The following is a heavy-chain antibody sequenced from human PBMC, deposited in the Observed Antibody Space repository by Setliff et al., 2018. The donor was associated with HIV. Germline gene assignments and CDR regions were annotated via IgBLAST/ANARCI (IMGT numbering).Heavy chain of an antibody. V-gene: IGHV3-74*03. CDR2: INNETTTT. D-gene: IGHD6-6*01. CDR3: VMFSASSG. CDR1: GFTFRKYW. Sequence: PEGSLRLSCTASGFTFRKYWMHWVRQAPGQGLVWVAGINNETTTTTYADSVKGRFSISRDNSKNTLYLQMNGLRGEDTAVYYCVMFSASSGWGQGTQVTVSS. J-gene: IGHJ4*02.